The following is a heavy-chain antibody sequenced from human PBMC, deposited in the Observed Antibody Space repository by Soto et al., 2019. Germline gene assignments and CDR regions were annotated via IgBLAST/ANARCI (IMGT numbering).Heavy chain of an antibody. Sequence: QLHLQESGPGLVKPSETLSLICTVSGGSITNDDYYWAWIRQAPGKGLEWIASVSSTGSPYYNPSLKSRVTVSLDTSKSQVSLRLMSVTATDTAIYYCAGHMARVLIANPYWFDAWGQGTLVTVSS. V-gene: IGHV4-39*01. J-gene: IGHJ5*02. D-gene: IGHD3-10*01. CDR1: GGSITNDDYY. CDR2: VSSTGSP. CDR3: AGHMARVLIANPYWFDA.